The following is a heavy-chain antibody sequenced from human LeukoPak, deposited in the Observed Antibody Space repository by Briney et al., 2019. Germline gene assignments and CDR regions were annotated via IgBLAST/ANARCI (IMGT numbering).Heavy chain of an antibody. CDR2: IYYSGST. V-gene: IGHV4-31*11. CDR3: ASYDYVWGSYS. D-gene: IGHD3-16*01. Sequence: SETLSLTCAVSGGSISSGGYSWSWIRQHPGKGLEWIGYIYYSGSTYYNPSLKSRVTISVDTSKNQFSLKLSSVTAADTAVYYCASYDYVWGSYSWGQGTLVTVSS. J-gene: IGHJ5*02. CDR1: GGSISSGGYS.